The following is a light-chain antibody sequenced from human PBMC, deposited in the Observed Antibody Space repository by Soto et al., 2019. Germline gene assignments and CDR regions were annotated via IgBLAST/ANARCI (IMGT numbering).Light chain of an antibody. CDR1: SSDVGGYNY. Sequence: QSVLTQPASVSGSPGQSITISCTGTSSDVGGYNYVSWYQQHPGKAPKLMIYEVSNRPSGVSNRFSGSKSGNTASLTISGLQSEDEADYYCAAWDDSLYGVVFGGGTKLTVL. CDR3: AAWDDSLYGVV. CDR2: EVS. J-gene: IGLJ2*01. V-gene: IGLV2-14*01.